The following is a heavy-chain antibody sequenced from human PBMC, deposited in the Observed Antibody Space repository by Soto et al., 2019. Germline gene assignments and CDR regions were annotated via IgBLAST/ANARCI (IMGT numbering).Heavy chain of an antibody. V-gene: IGHV3-30-3*01. CDR1: GFTFSSYA. CDR3: ARHGSAVKLWLDF. CDR2: ISYDGSNK. D-gene: IGHD3-10*01. J-gene: IGHJ6*02. Sequence: GGSLRLSCAASGFTFSSYAMHWVRQAPGKGLEWVAVISYDGSNKYYADSVKGRFTISRENSKNTLYLQMNSLRAEDTAVYYCARHGSAVKLWLDFWGQGTTVTVSS.